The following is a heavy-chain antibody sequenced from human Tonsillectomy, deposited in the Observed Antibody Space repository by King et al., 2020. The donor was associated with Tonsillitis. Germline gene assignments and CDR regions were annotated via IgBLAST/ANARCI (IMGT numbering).Heavy chain of an antibody. D-gene: IGHD4-17*01. Sequence: VQLVESGAEVEKPGASVMLSCKASGYTFTSYFMHWVRQAPGQGLEWMGIINPSGGSTTYAQKFQGRVTMTRDTSTGTVYMELSSLRSEDKAVYYCARLTNNYGDYEGAFDIWGQGTLVTVSS. CDR3: ARLTNNYGDYEGAFDI. CDR1: GYTFTSYF. CDR2: INPSGGST. J-gene: IGHJ3*02. V-gene: IGHV1-46*01.